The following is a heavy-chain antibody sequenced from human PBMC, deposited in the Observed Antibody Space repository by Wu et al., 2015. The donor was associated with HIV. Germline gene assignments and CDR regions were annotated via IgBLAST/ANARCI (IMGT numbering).Heavy chain of an antibody. CDR2: INPNSGGT. J-gene: IGHJ5*02. D-gene: IGHD3-3*01. Sequence: QVRLVQSGAEMKKPGASVKVSCKTSGYPFTGYYIHWVRQAPGQRLEWVGWINPNSGGTMSAEEFQGRVTMTRDTSISTAYMELSRLTSDDTAVYFCAREFYDLSRSQKATNWFDPWGQGTLVTVSS. CDR1: GYPFTGYY. CDR3: AREFYDLSRSQKATNWFDP. V-gene: IGHV1-2*02.